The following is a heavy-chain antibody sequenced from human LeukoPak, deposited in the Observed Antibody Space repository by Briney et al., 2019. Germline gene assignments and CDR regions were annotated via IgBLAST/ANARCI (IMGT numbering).Heavy chain of an antibody. D-gene: IGHD2-15*01. Sequence: GGSLRLSCAASGFTFDDYGMSWVRQAPGKGLEWVSGINWNGGSTGYADSVKGRFTISRDSAKNSLYLQMNSLRAEDTALYYCARGKYCSGGSCYSDFDYWGQGTLVTVSS. J-gene: IGHJ4*02. V-gene: IGHV3-20*04. CDR3: ARGKYCSGGSCYSDFDY. CDR2: INWNGGST. CDR1: GFTFDDYG.